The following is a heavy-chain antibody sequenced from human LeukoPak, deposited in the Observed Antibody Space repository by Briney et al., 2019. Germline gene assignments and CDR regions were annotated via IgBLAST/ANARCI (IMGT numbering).Heavy chain of an antibody. V-gene: IGHV1-24*01. CDR1: GYTLTELS. D-gene: IGHD1-26*01. J-gene: IGHJ5*02. Sequence: ASVKVSCKVSGYTLTELSMHWVRQAPGKGLEWMGGFDPEDGETIYAQKFQGRVTMTEDTSTVTAYMELSSLRSEDTAVYYCATETISGSSSRRIRWFDPWGQGTLVTVSS. CDR2: FDPEDGET. CDR3: ATETISGSSSRRIRWFDP.